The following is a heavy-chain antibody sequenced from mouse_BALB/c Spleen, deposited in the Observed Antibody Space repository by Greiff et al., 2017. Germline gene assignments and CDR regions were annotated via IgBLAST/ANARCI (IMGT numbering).Heavy chain of an antibody. CDR3: ARLFYDYPPWFAY. Sequence: EVKLQESGPGLVKPSQSLSLTCTVTGYSITSDYAWNWIRQFPGNKLEWMGYISYSGSTSYNPSLKSRISITRDTSKNQFFLQLNSVTTEDTATYYCARLFYDYPPWFAYWGQGTLVTVSA. CDR1: GYSITSDYA. CDR2: ISYSGST. V-gene: IGHV3-2*02. D-gene: IGHD2-4*01. J-gene: IGHJ3*01.